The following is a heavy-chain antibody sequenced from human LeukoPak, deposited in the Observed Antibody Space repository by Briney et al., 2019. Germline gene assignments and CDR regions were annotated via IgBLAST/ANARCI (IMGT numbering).Heavy chain of an antibody. J-gene: IGHJ3*02. CDR1: GGSISSGSYY. Sequence: ASETLSLTCTVSGGSISSGSYYWGWIRQPAGKGLEWIGRIYTSGSTNYNPSLKSRVTISVDTSKNQFSLKLSSVTAADTAVYYCAREPTPRGGYCGSCYLDAFDIWGQGTMVTVSS. V-gene: IGHV4-61*02. D-gene: IGHD2-15*01. CDR3: AREPTPRGGYCGSCYLDAFDI. CDR2: IYTSGST.